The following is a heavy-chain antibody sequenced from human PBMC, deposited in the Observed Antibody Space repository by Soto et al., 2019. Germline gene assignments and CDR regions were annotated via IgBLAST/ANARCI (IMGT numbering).Heavy chain of an antibody. CDR1: AFSLSDYY. Sequence: QVQLVESGGGLVKPGGSLRLSCAASAFSLSDYYVSWIRHAPGRGLEWVAYSSSTTSYTNYADSVKGRFTILRDNAKNSLYLQMKSLRAEDTAMYYCARSSHRGYFFDNWGQGALVTVSS. D-gene: IGHD3-10*01. J-gene: IGHJ4*02. CDR3: ARSSHRGYFFDN. CDR2: SSSTTSYT. V-gene: IGHV3-11*06.